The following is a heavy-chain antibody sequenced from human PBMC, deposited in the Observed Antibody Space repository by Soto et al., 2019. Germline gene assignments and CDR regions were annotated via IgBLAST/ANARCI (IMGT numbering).Heavy chain of an antibody. Sequence: PGGSLRLSCAASGFTFSSYAMSWVRQAPGKGLEWVSAISGSGGSTYYADSVKGRFTISRDNSKNTLYLQMNSLRAEDTAVYYCAKDREPYYDILTGLNWFDPWGQGTLVTVSS. CDR3: AKDREPYYDILTGLNWFDP. CDR2: ISGSGGST. J-gene: IGHJ5*02. D-gene: IGHD3-9*01. V-gene: IGHV3-23*01. CDR1: GFTFSSYA.